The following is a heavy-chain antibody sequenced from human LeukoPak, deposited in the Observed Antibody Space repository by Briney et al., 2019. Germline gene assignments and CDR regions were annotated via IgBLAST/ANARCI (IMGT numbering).Heavy chain of an antibody. V-gene: IGHV1-3*01. CDR3: ARAEVLLSYGHNKHCLDV. D-gene: IGHD3-10*01. CDR1: GYTFTNYA. CDR2: INGGLENT. J-gene: IGHJ6*02. Sequence: ASVKVSCKASGYTFTNYAIHWVRQAPGQSLEWMGQINGGLENTKYSQRFLGRVTITRDISANTAYMELSSLTSEDTAVYYCARAEVLLSYGHNKHCLDVWGQGTTVTVSS.